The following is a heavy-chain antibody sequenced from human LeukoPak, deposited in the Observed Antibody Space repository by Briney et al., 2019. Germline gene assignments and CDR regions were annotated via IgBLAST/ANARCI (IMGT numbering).Heavy chain of an antibody. V-gene: IGHV4-39*07. CDR3: ARSATVTTGYFDY. CDR2: IYSNGNT. J-gene: IGHJ4*02. D-gene: IGHD4-17*01. CDR1: GGSISSTGHY. Sequence: NSSETLSLTCSVSGGSISSTGHYWGWIRQSPEKGLDWIGSIYSNGNTYYNPSVKSRVTMSVDTSKNQFSLKLTSMTAAETAVYYCARSATVTTGYFDYWGQGAPVTVSS.